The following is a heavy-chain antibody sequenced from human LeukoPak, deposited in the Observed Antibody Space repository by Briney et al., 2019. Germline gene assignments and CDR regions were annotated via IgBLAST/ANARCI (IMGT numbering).Heavy chain of an antibody. J-gene: IGHJ4*02. CDR3: ARVVGSVPREYFDY. V-gene: IGHV1-2*02. CDR1: GYTFTGYY. D-gene: IGHD3-10*01. Sequence: ASVKVSCKASGYTFTGYYMHWVRQAPGQGLEWMGWINPNSGGTNYAQKFQGRVTMTRDTSISTAYMELSRLRPDDTAVHYCARVVGSVPREYFDYWGQGTLVTVSS. CDR2: INPNSGGT.